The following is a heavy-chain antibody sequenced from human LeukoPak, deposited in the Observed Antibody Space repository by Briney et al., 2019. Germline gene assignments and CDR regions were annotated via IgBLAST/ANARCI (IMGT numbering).Heavy chain of an antibody. Sequence: ASVKVSCKASGYTFTSYDIDWVRQARGQGREGMGWMNPKSGNTGYAQKFQGRVNINRNTYKSTAYMELSSLRSEDTAVYYCARGANYGDYFSDYWGQGTLVTVSS. J-gene: IGHJ4*02. CDR2: MNPKSGNT. D-gene: IGHD4-17*01. V-gene: IGHV1-8*01. CDR3: ARGANYGDYFSDY. CDR1: GYTFTSYD.